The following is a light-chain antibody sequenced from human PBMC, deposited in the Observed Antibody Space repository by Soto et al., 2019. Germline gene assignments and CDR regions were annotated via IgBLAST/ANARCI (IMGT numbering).Light chain of an antibody. CDR1: QGINSY. J-gene: IGKJ1*01. V-gene: IGKV1-9*01. CDR2: AAS. Sequence: DIQLTQTPSFLSASVGDRVTITCRASQGINSYLAWYQQKPGKAPELLIYAASTLQSGVPSRFSGSGSGTEFTLTISSLQPEDFATFYCQYLKSYPWTFGQGTKVEIK. CDR3: QYLKSYPWT.